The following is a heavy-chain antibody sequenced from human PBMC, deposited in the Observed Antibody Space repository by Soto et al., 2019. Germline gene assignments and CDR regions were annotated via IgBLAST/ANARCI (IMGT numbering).Heavy chain of an antibody. CDR3: ARDSSGYDPTLAYYYYYMDV. J-gene: IGHJ6*03. V-gene: IGHV3-23*01. CDR1: GFTFSSYA. Sequence: GGSLRLSCAASGFTFSSYAMSWVRQAPGKGLEWVSAISGSGSSTYYADSVKGRFTISRDNSKNTLYLQMNSLRAEDTAVYYCARDSSGYDPTLAYYYYYMDVWGKGTTVTVSS. D-gene: IGHD5-12*01. CDR2: ISGSGSST.